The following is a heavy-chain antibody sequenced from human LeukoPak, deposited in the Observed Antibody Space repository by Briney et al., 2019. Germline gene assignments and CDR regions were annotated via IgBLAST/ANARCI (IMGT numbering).Heavy chain of an antibody. J-gene: IGHJ6*02. V-gene: IGHV4-4*09. CDR1: GGSMSNYY. Sequence: SETLSLTCTVSGGSMSNYYWTWIRQPPGQGLEWIGYTYNSGRTNYNPSLKSRVTISADTSKNQFSLKLDSVTAADTANYYCARRRRIGAAGGDGMDVWGQGTTVTVSS. D-gene: IGHD6-13*01. CDR2: TYNSGRT. CDR3: ARRRRIGAAGGDGMDV.